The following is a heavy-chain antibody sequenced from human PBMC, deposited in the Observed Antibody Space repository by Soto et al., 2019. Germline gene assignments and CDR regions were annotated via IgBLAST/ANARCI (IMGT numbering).Heavy chain of an antibody. CDR3: ARGGVSTRTFDY. V-gene: IGHV5-51*01. D-gene: IGHD3-3*01. Sequence: PGESLKISCKGSGYNFAGYWIAWVRQMPGKGLELMGLIYPSDSDTRYRPSFQGQVTISADKSISSAYLQWSSLRASDTAMYYCARGGVSTRTFDYWGQGTPVTAPQ. CDR2: IYPSDSDT. J-gene: IGHJ4*02. CDR1: GYNFAGYW.